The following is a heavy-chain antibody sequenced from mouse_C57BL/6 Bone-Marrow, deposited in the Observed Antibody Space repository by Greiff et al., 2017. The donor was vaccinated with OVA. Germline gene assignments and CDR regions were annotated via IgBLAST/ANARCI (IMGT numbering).Heavy chain of an antibody. CDR2: IYPGSGST. J-gene: IGHJ1*03. V-gene: IGHV1-55*01. D-gene: IGHD1-1*01. Sequence: QVQLQQPGAELVKPGASVKMSCKASGYTFTSYWINWVKQRPGQGLEWIGDIYPGSGSTNYNEKFKSKATLTVDTSSSTAYMQLSSLTSEDSAVYYCAREGIYYYGSWYFDVWGTGTTVTVSS. CDR3: AREGIYYYGSWYFDV. CDR1: GYTFTSYW.